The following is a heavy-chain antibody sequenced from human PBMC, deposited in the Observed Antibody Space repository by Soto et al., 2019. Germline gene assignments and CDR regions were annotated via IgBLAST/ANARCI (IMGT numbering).Heavy chain of an antibody. CDR3: ARWGGDYCSSTSCYLGRHGDHPDAFDI. CDR2: IYPGDSDT. J-gene: IGHJ3*02. V-gene: IGHV5-51*01. Sequence: GESLKISCKGSGYSFTSYWIGWVRQMPGKGLEWMGIIYPGDSDTRYSPSFQGQVTISADKSISTAYLQWSSLKASDTAMYYCARWGGDYCSSTSCYLGRHGDHPDAFDIWGQGTMVT. CDR1: GYSFTSYW. D-gene: IGHD2-2*01.